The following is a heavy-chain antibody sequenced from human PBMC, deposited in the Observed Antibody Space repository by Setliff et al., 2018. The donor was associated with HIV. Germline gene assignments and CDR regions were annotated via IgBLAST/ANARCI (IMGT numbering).Heavy chain of an antibody. D-gene: IGHD6-19*01. J-gene: IGHJ4*02. Sequence: GGSLRLSCVASGFTFSSFSMNWVRQAPGKGLEWVSSITSSSGYKYYADSVKGRFTISRDNSKNTLYLQMNSLRAEDTAVYYCATPLYSSGWLFDYWGQGTLVTVSS. CDR2: ITSSSGYK. CDR1: GFTFSSFS. CDR3: ATPLYSSGWLFDY. V-gene: IGHV3-21*01.